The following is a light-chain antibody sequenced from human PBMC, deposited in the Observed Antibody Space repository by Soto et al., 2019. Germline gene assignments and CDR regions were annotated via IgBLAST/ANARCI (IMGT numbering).Light chain of an antibody. CDR3: TSYVGSNNLV. V-gene: IGLV2-8*01. CDR1: SSDVGGYDY. J-gene: IGLJ2*01. CDR2: EVD. Sequence: QSALTQPPSASGSPGQSVTISCTGTSSDVGGYDYVSWYQQHPGKAPKLMIYEVDKRPSGVPDRFSGSKSGNTASLTVSGLQAEDEAHYYCTSYVGSNNLVFGGGTKLTVL.